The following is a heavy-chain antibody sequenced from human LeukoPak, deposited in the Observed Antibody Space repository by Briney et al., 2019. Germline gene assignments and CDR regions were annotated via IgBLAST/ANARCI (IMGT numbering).Heavy chain of an antibody. J-gene: IGHJ5*02. D-gene: IGHD4-17*01. CDR1: GFTLSNIW. CDR2: ISSSSSTI. CDR3: ARLYGDYGVYWFDP. V-gene: IGHV3-48*01. Sequence: GGSLRLSCAVSGFTLSNIWMNWVRQAPGKGLEWVSYISSSSSTIYYADSVKGRFTISRDNAKNSLYLQMNSLRAEDTAVYYCARLYGDYGVYWFDPWGQGTLVTVSS.